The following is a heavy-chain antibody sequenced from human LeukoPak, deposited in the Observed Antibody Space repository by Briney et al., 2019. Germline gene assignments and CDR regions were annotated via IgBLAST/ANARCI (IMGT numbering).Heavy chain of an antibody. CDR1: GFSFSNYD. CDR3: AREGPISMVVITYDAFDL. D-gene: IGHD3-22*01. Sequence: PGGSLRLSCAASGFSFSNYDMSWVPQAPGKGLEWVAFISHDGISEYYTDSVKGRFTISRDNSKNTLYLQMNSLRAEDTAMYYCAREGPISMVVITYDAFDLWGRGTVVTVSS. CDR2: ISHDGISE. V-gene: IGHV3-30-3*01. J-gene: IGHJ3*01.